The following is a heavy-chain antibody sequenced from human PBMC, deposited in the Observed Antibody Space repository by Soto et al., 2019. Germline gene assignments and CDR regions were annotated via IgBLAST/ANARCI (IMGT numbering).Heavy chain of an antibody. V-gene: IGHV3-13*05. J-gene: IGHJ6*02. CDR2: LGAARDP. Sequence: EVQLVESGGGSVQPGESLRLSCAASGFSFRDYDMHWVRQRKGKGLEWVSALGAARDPYYVGSVKGRFSVSRDNAQNSFVRQMNNLRVDDTAVYFCARAYLGRLPRRADYYYAMDVWGRGTTVTVSS. CDR1: GFSFRDYD. CDR3: ARAYLGRLPRRADYYYAMDV. D-gene: IGHD1-26*01.